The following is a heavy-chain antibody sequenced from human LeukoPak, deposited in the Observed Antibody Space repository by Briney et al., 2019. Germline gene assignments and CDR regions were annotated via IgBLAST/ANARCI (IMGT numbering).Heavy chain of an antibody. CDR3: ARGKGYYDSSGSSPAFDY. Sequence: SETLSLTCAVYGGSFSGYYWSWIRQPPGKGLEWIGETNHSGSTNYNPSLKSRVTISVDTSKNQFSLKLSSVTAADTAVYYCARGKGYYDSSGSSPAFDYWGQGTLVTVSS. CDR1: GGSFSGYY. V-gene: IGHV4-34*01. J-gene: IGHJ4*02. D-gene: IGHD3-22*01. CDR2: TNHSGST.